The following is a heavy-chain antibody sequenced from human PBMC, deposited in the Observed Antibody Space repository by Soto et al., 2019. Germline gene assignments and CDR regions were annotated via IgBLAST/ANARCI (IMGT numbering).Heavy chain of an antibody. D-gene: IGHD2-21*02. CDR3: ARGRDQPLLFYYYGMDV. CDR1: GYTFTSYA. Sequence: QVQLAQSGAEVKKSGASVKVSCKASGYTFTSYAMHWVRQAPGQRLEWMGWINAGNGNTKYSQKFQGRVTITRDTSASTAYMELSSLRSEDTAVYYCARGRDQPLLFYYYGMDVWGQGTTVTVSS. V-gene: IGHV1-3*01. J-gene: IGHJ6*02. CDR2: INAGNGNT.